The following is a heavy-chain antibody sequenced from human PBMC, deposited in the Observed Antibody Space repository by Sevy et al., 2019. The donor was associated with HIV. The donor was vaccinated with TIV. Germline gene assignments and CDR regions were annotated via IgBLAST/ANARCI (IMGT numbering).Heavy chain of an antibody. CDR1: GDSISSSNW. CDR2: IYHSGST. J-gene: IGHJ5*02. D-gene: IGHD3-10*01. V-gene: IGHV4-4*02. Sequence: SETLSLTCAVSGDSISSSNWWSWVRQPPGKGLEWIGEIYHSGSTNYNPSLKSRVTISVDKSKNQLSLKLSSVTAADTAVYYCASYGSGSYYNSNWFDPWGQGTLVTVSS. CDR3: ASYGSGSYYNSNWFDP.